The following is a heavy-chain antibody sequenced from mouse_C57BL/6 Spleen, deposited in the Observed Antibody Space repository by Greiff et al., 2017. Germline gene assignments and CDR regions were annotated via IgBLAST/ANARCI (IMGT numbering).Heavy chain of an antibody. D-gene: IGHD4-1*02. CDR2: ISSGSSTI. Sequence: DVKLVESGGGLVKPGGSLKLSCAASGFTFSDYGMHWVRQAPEKGLEWVAYISSGSSTIYYADTVKGRFTISRDNAKNTLFLQMTSLRSEDTAMYYCARPNWYYYAMDYWGQGTSVTVSS. J-gene: IGHJ4*01. CDR3: ARPNWYYYAMDY. CDR1: GFTFSDYG. V-gene: IGHV5-17*01.